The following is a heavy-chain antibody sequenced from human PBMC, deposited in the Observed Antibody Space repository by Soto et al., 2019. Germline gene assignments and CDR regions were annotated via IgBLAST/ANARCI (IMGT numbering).Heavy chain of an antibody. V-gene: IGHV4-34*01. Sequence: QVQLQQWGAGLLKPSETLSLTCAVYGGSFSGYYWSWIRPPPGKGLEWIGEINHSGSTNYNPSLKSRVTVSVDTSKNQFYLTLSSVTAADTAVYYCASSHCSGGSCYFGAFAIWGQGTMVTVSS. J-gene: IGHJ3*02. CDR3: ASSHCSGGSCYFGAFAI. CDR2: INHSGST. CDR1: GGSFSGYY. D-gene: IGHD2-15*01.